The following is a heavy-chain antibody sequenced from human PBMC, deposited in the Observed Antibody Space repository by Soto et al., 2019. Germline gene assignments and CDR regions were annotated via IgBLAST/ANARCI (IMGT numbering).Heavy chain of an antibody. CDR3: ARAYSDYGRYFDL. V-gene: IGHV4-31*03. CDR2: IDYRGTT. CDR1: AGSMSSGGHF. D-gene: IGHD4-17*01. J-gene: IGHJ2*01. Sequence: QVQLQESGPGLVKPSQTLSLTCTVSAGSMSSGGHFWSWIRQNPGKGLEWIAYIDYRGTTYYNPSLKSRVVVTVDTSEKQFSLKLSSVTAADTAVYYCARAYSDYGRYFDLWGRGTLVTVSS.